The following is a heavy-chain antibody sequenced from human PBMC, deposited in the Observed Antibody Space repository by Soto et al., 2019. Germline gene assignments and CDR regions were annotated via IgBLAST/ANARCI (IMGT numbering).Heavy chain of an antibody. CDR3: ARNRYCSGGSCCPTSYYYYYYMDV. CDR1: GGSISSSSYY. J-gene: IGHJ6*03. CDR2: IYYSGST. D-gene: IGHD2-15*01. Sequence: SETLSLTCTVSGGSISSSSYYWGWIRQPPGKGLEWIGSIYYSGSTYYNPSLKSRVTISVDTSKNQFSLKLSSVTAADTAVYYCARNRYCSGGSCCPTSYYYYYYMDVWGKGTTVTVSS. V-gene: IGHV4-39*01.